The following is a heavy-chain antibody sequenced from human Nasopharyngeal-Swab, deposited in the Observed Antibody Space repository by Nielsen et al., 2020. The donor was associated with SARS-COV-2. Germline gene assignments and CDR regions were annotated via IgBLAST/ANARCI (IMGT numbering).Heavy chain of an antibody. V-gene: IGHV3-48*04. J-gene: IGHJ6*03. Sequence: GESLKISCAASGFTFSSYSMNWVRQAPGKGLEWVSYISSSSSTIYYADSVKGRFTISRDNAKNSLYLQMNSLRAEDTAVYYCARKWGGDYYGSGSLPYYMDVWGKGTTVTVSS. CDR2: ISSSSSTI. CDR3: ARKWGGDYYGSGSLPYYMDV. CDR1: GFTFSSYS. D-gene: IGHD3-10*01.